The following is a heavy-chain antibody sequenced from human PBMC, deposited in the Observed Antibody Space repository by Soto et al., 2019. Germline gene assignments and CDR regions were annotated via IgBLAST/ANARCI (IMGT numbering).Heavy chain of an antibody. CDR3: AKALRFTFATGYYMDV. V-gene: IGHV3-23*01. J-gene: IGHJ6*03. CDR2: ISGSGST. Sequence: EVQLLESGGGLVQPGGSLRLSCAASGFTVSSYAMSWVRQAPGKGLEWVSVISGSGSTYSADSVKGRFTISRDSSKNTVYMQMHSLRSEDTAVYYGAKALRFTFATGYYMDVWGRGTTVTVSS. CDR1: GFTVSSYA. D-gene: IGHD3-16*01.